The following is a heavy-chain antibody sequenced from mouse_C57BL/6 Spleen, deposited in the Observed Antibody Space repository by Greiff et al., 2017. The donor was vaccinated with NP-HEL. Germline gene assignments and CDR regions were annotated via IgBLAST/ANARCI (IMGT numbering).Heavy chain of an antibody. Sequence: EVQLQQSGPELVKPGASVKMSCKASGYTFTDYNMHWVKQSHGKSLEWIGYINPNNGGTSYNQKFKGKATLTVNKSSSTAYMELRSLTSEDSAVYYCARGGQLRPSFDYWGQGTTLTVSS. CDR1: GYTFTDYN. D-gene: IGHD3-2*02. V-gene: IGHV1-22*01. CDR3: ARGGQLRPSFDY. CDR2: INPNNGGT. J-gene: IGHJ2*01.